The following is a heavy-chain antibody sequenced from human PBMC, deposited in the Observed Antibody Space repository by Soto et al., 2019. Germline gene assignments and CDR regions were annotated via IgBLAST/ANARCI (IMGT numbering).Heavy chain of an antibody. CDR2: IYHSGST. CDR3: ARGPSYYGDCNFDY. D-gene: IGHD4-17*01. CDR1: GGSISSGGYS. J-gene: IGHJ4*02. Sequence: SETLSLTCAVSGGSISSGGYSWSWIRQPPGKGLEWIGYIYHSGSTYYNPSPKSRVTISVDRSKNQFSLKLSSVTAADTAVYYCARGPSYYGDCNFDYWGQGTLVTVSS. V-gene: IGHV4-30-2*01.